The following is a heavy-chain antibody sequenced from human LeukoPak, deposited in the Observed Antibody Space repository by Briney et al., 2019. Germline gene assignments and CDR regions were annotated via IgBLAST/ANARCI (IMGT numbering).Heavy chain of an antibody. J-gene: IGHJ3*02. V-gene: IGHV1-2*02. Sequence: EASVKVSCKASGYTFTGYYMHWVRQAPGQGLEWMGWITPNSGGTNYAQKFQGRVTMTRDTSISTAYMELSRLRSDDTAVYYCARAREGYYDILTGYYGVGAFDIWGQGTMVTVSS. CDR2: ITPNSGGT. D-gene: IGHD3-9*01. CDR1: GYTFTGYY. CDR3: ARAREGYYDILTGYYGVGAFDI.